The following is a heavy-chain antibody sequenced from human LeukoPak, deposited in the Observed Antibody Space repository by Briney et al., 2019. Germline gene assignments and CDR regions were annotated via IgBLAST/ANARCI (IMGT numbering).Heavy chain of an antibody. J-gene: IGHJ4*02. Sequence: SGTPSPPLPVPGDSIKSESWSWIRQPPGKGLEWIGYTSYSGRTNYNPSLKRRVTISVDTSKNQFSLKLSSVTAADTAVYYCARGSPVGDYWGQGTLVTVSS. V-gene: IGHV4-59*01. CDR3: ARGSPVGDY. D-gene: IGHD3-10*01. CDR2: TSYSGRT. CDR1: GDSIKSES.